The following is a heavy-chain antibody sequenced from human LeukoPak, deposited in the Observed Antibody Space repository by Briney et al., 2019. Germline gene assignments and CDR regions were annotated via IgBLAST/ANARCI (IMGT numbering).Heavy chain of an antibody. J-gene: IGHJ5*02. CDR1: GGSISSYY. D-gene: IGHD5-18*01. V-gene: IGHV4-59*08. CDR3: ARGGYSYYWWFDH. CDR2: IYYSGST. Sequence: SETLSLTCTVSGGSISSYYWSWIRQPPGKGLEWIGYIYYSGSTNYNPSLKSRVTISVDTSKNQFSLKLSSVTAADTAVYYCARGGYSYYWWFDHWGQGTLVTVSS.